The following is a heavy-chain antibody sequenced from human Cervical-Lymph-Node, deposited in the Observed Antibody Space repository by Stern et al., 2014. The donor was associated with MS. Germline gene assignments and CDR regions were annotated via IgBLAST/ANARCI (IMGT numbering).Heavy chain of an antibody. D-gene: IGHD5-24*01. V-gene: IGHV5-51*01. Sequence: EVQLVESGAEVKKPGESLKISCKGSGYAFSNYWIGWVRQRPGKGLEWVGIIYPGDPDTRYTPSLPGQVTISADSSINTSFLQWDSLKASDTAMYYCSRHGVGATILDYWGQGTPVTVSS. CDR2: IYPGDPDT. J-gene: IGHJ4*02. CDR1: GYAFSNYW. CDR3: SRHGVGATILDY.